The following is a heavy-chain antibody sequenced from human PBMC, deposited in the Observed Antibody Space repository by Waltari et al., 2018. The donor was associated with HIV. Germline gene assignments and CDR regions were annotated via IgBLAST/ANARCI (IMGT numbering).Heavy chain of an antibody. J-gene: IGHJ5*02. CDR3: ARGLIAAAPFDP. Sequence: QVQLQQWGAGLLKPSETLSLTCAVYGGSFSGYYWSWIRQPPGKGLEWIGEINHSGSTNYNPSLKSRVTISVDTSKNQFSLKLSSVTAADTAVYYCARGLIAAAPFDPWGQGTLVTVSS. CDR2: INHSGST. D-gene: IGHD6-13*01. CDR1: GGSFSGYY. V-gene: IGHV4-34*01.